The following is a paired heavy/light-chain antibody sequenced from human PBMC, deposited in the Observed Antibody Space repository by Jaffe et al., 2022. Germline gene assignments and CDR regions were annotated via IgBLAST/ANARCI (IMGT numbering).Heavy chain of an antibody. V-gene: IGHV4-59*01. CDR1: GGSISSYY. J-gene: IGHJ6*03. CDR2: IYYSGST. CDR3: ARGKVGANPTSEDYYYYMDV. D-gene: IGHD1-26*01. Sequence: QVQLQESGPGLVKPSETLSLTCTVSGGSISSYYWSWIRQPPGKGLEWIGYIYYSGSTNYNPSLKSRVTISVDTSKNQFSLKLSSVTAADTAVYYCARGKVGANPTSEDYYYYMDVWGKGTTVTVSS.
Light chain of an antibody. CDR3: HQSSSLPWT. V-gene: IGKV6-21*02. CDR2: YAS. Sequence: EIVLTQSPDFQSVTPKEKVTITCRASQSIGSSLHWYQQKPDQSPKLLIKYASQSISGVPSRFSGSGSGTDFTLTINSLEAEDAATYYCHQSSSLPWTFGQGTKVEIK. J-gene: IGKJ1*01. CDR1: QSIGSS.